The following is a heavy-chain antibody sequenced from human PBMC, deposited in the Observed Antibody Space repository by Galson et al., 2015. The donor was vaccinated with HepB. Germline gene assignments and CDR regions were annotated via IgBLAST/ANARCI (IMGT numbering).Heavy chain of an antibody. V-gene: IGHV5-51*01. D-gene: IGHD3-22*01. J-gene: IGHJ4*02. CDR2: IIPGDSDT. Sequence: QSGAEVTKPGESLKISCKGSGYSFTSYWIGWVRQIPGKGLEWMGIIIPGDSDTRYSPSFQGQITISADKSISTAYLQWSSLKASDTAMYYCARRADSSGHYSDDHWGQGTLVTVSS. CDR3: ARRADSSGHYSDDH. CDR1: GYSFTSYW.